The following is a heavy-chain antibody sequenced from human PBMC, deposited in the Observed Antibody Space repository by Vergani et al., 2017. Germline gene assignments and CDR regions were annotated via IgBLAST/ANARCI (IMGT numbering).Heavy chain of an antibody. CDR1: GFSVSDNY. CDR3: SYGMDV. J-gene: IGHJ6*02. Sequence: VQLVESGGGVVQPRRSLRLSCAASGFSVSDNYMSWVRQAPGKGLEWVSILYVVGTSDYADSVKGRFTVSRDISKNTLHLQLNSLRVEDTAVYFCSYGMDVWGQGTTVTVSS. CDR2: LYVVGTS. V-gene: IGHV3-66*01.